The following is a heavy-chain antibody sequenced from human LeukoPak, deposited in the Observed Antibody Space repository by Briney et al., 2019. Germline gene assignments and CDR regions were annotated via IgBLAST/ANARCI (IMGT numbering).Heavy chain of an antibody. Sequence: SETLSLTCTVSGYSISSGYYWGWIRQPPGKGLEWIGSIYHSGSTYYNPSLKSRVTISVDTSKNQFSLKLSSVTAADTAVYYCARGSDYSGAFDIWGQGTMVTVSS. J-gene: IGHJ3*02. D-gene: IGHD2-15*01. CDR1: GYSISSGYY. CDR3: ARGSDYSGAFDI. CDR2: IYHSGST. V-gene: IGHV4-38-2*02.